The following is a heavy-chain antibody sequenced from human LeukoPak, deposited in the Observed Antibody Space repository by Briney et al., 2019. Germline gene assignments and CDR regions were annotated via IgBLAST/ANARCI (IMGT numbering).Heavy chain of an antibody. Sequence: GGSLRLSCAASGFTFSRYWRNCARQAPGKGVEWVASIKHNGNVNYYVDSGKGRFTISRDNDKNSLYLQMSNLRAEDTDVYFCARGGGLDVWGQGAPVTVSS. V-gene: IGHV3-7*03. CDR2: IKHNGNVN. CDR3: ARGGGLDV. D-gene: IGHD3-16*01. CDR1: GFTFSRYW. J-gene: IGHJ6*02.